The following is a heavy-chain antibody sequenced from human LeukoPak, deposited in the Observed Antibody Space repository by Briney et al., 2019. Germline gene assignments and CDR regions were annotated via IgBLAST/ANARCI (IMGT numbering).Heavy chain of an antibody. V-gene: IGHV4-31*03. Sequence: SQTLYLTCSVSGGSISSSAYYWTWIRQHAGKGLEWIGYISYSGGTNYNPSLKSRVTISRDTSKNHFSLKLTSVTAADTAVYYCARESYSGYDLFFDSWGQGTLVTVSS. CDR1: GGSISSSAYY. CDR3: ARESYSGYDLFFDS. J-gene: IGHJ4*02. D-gene: IGHD5-12*01. CDR2: ISYSGGT.